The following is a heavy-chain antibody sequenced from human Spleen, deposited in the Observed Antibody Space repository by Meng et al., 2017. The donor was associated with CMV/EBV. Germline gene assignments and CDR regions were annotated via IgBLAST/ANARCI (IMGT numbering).Heavy chain of an antibody. CDR3: ARVQAPDIVVVPAADFDY. CDR1: GFTFDDYG. CDR2: INWNGGWR. D-gene: IGHD2-2*01. V-gene: IGHV3-20*04. J-gene: IGHJ4*02. Sequence: ETLSLTCAASGFTFDDYGKSWVRQVPGKGLEWVSRINWNGGWRGYADSVKGRFTISRDKAKNSLYLQMNSLRAEDTAVYYCARVQAPDIVVVPAADFDYWGQGTLVTVSS.